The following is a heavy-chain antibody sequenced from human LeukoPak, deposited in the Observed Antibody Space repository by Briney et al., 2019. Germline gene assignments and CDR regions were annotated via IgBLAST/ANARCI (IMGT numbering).Heavy chain of an antibody. CDR2: INHSGST. CDR3: ARGRGKLLSL. Sequence: SETLSLTCAVYGGSFSGYYWSGIRQPPGKGLEWMGEINHSGSTNYNPPLTRRVTISVDTSKNQFSLKLSSVTAAGTAVYYCARGRGKLLSLWGQGTLVTVSS. D-gene: IGHD2-21*01. J-gene: IGHJ4*02. V-gene: IGHV4-34*01. CDR1: GGSFSGYY.